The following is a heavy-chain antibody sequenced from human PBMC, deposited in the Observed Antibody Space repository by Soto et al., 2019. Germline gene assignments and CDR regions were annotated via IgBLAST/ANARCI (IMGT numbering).Heavy chain of an antibody. V-gene: IGHV3-30-3*01. CDR3: ARDGAMVDTLLFYYCVMDV. J-gene: IGHJ6*02. CDR1: GFTFSSYA. CDR2: ISYDGSNK. D-gene: IGHD5-18*01. Sequence: GGSLRLSCAASGFTFSSYAMHWVRQAPGKGLEWVAVISYDGSNKYYADSVKGRFTISRDNSKNTLYLQMNSLRAEDTAVYYCARDGAMVDTLLFYYCVMDVWGQGTTDTVSS.